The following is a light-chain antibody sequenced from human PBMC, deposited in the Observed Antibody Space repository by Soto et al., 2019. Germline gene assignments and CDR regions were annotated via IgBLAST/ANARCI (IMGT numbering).Light chain of an antibody. V-gene: IGKV3D-20*02. CDR1: QSISSS. Sequence: PGERASLSCGASQSISSSFLAWYQQKPGQAPRLLIHGATTRATGIPARFSGSGSGTEFALTINSLEPEDFAVYYCQQRNVWPPITFGQGTRLEIK. J-gene: IGKJ5*01. CDR3: QQRNVWPPIT. CDR2: GAT.